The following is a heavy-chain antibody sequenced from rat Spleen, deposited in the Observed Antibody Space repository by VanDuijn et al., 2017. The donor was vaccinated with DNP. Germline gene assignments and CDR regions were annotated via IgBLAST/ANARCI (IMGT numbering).Heavy chain of an antibody. CDR2: IIYDGSHT. CDR1: GFTFSDSA. J-gene: IGHJ2*01. D-gene: IGHD1-11*01. Sequence: EVQLVESGGGVVQPGNSLKLSCAASGFTFSDSAMAWVRQSPKKGLEWVATIIYDGSHTFYRDSVQGRFTISRANAKTTLYLKMDSLRSDDTATYSCVTRGMYGGYDHWGQGVMVTVSS. CDR3: VTRGMYGGYDH. V-gene: IGHV5S10*01.